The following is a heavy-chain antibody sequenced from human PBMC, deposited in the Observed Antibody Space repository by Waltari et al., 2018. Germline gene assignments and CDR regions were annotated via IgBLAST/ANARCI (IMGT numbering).Heavy chain of an antibody. CDR1: RLHFHNFS. CDR2: VSADGDST. Sequence: EVQLLESGGGLEQHGGSLGLDWLAARLHFHNFSMYWVRQAPGGGLEWVAAVSADGDSTYYADSVKGRFTISRDNSKNTVHLQMNSLRVEDTALYYCAKDLMLREMISMFVFDMWGQGTMVTVSS. D-gene: IGHD3-10*01. CDR3: AKDLMLREMISMFVFDM. J-gene: IGHJ3*02. V-gene: IGHV3-23*01.